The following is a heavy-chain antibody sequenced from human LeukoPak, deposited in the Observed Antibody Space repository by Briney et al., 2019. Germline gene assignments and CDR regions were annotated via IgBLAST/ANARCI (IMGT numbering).Heavy chain of an antibody. D-gene: IGHD2-15*01. Sequence: GRSLRLSCAASGFTFSSYGMHWVRQAPGKGLEWVAVISYDGSNKYYADSVKGRFTISRDNSKNTLYLQMNSQRAEDTAVYYCAKTPGDCTGGTCYSFDYWGQGSLVTVSS. CDR2: ISYDGSNK. V-gene: IGHV3-30*18. CDR3: AKTPGDCTGGTCYSFDY. CDR1: GFTFSSYG. J-gene: IGHJ4*02.